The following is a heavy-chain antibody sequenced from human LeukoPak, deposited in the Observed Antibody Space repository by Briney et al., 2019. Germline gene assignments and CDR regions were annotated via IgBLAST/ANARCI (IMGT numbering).Heavy chain of an antibody. V-gene: IGHV3-30*07. D-gene: IGHD3-10*01. J-gene: IGHJ4*02. Sequence: PGGSLRLSCAASGFTFSSYAMHWVRQAPGKGLEWVAVISHDESNKYYADSVKGRFTISRDNSKSTLYLQMNSLRAEDTAVYYCAKPLRGSGSYYNPYFDYWGKGTLVTVSS. CDR2: ISHDESNK. CDR3: AKPLRGSGSYYNPYFDY. CDR1: GFTFSSYA.